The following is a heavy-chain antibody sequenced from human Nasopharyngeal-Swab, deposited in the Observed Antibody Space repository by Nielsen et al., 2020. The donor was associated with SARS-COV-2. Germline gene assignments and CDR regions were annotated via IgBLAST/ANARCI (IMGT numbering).Heavy chain of an antibody. D-gene: IGHD5-18*01. CDR3: AKDNRLQLWLRYYGMDV. Sequence: GGSLRLSCAASGFTVSSNYMSWVRQAPGQGLEWVSIIYPDGNAYYGGAVKGRFTISRDNSKNTLYLQMNSLRAQDTALYYCAKDNRLQLWLRYYGMDVWGQGTTVTVSS. CDR2: IYPDGNA. J-gene: IGHJ6*02. CDR1: GFTVSSNY. V-gene: IGHV3-66*01.